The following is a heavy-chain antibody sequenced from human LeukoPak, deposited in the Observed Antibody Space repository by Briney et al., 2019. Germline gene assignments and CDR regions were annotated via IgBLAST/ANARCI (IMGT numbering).Heavy chain of an antibody. CDR2: IYSGGST. D-gene: IGHD4-23*01. CDR3: ARDYGGNIRGYFDY. Sequence: GGSLRLSCAASGFTVSSTYMSWVRQAPGKGLEWVSVIYSGGSTYYADSVKGRFTISRDNSKNTLYLQMNSLRVEDTAAYYCARDYGGNIRGYFDYWGQGTLVTVSS. J-gene: IGHJ4*02. V-gene: IGHV3-66*01. CDR1: GFTVSSTY.